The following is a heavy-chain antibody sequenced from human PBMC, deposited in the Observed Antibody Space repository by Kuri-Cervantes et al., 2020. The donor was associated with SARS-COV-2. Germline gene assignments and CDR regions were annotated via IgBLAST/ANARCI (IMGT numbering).Heavy chain of an antibody. CDR1: GYTFTGHY. V-gene: IGHV1-69*10. D-gene: IGHD6-13*01. CDR2: IVPILGTP. J-gene: IGHJ4*02. CDR3: ARDDGGSAGQESIFDY. Sequence: SVKVSCKASGYTFTGHYIHWVRQAPGQGREWMGGIVPILGTPDYAQKFQGRVTITADTSIAYLELFSLRSADTAVYYGARDDGGSAGQESIFDYWGQGTLVTVSS.